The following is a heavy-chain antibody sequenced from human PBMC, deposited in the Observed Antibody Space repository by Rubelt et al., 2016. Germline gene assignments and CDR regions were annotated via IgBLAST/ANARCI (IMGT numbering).Heavy chain of an antibody. D-gene: IGHD2-8*01. CDR3: ASTSSEGDDY. Sequence: EVQLLESGGGFVQPGGSLRLSCAASGFTFSSSAMSWVRQAPGKGLEGVSVIYSGGSTSYAGPVKGRCPISRNNSKNTADLQMNGLRAEDTAVDYWASTSSEGDDYWCQGTLVTVSS. V-gene: IGHV3-23*03. CDR2: IYSGGST. J-gene: IGHJ4*02. CDR1: GFTFSSSA.